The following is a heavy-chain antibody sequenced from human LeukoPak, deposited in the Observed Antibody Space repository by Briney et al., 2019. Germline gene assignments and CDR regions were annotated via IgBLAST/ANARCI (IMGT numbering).Heavy chain of an antibody. Sequence: PSETLSLTCTVSGGSISSGGYYWSWIRQPPGKGLEWIGYINHSGSTNYNPSLKSRVTISVDTSKNQFSLKLSSVTAADTAVYYCARLYCSSTSCYSAVSYYYMDVWGKGTTVTVSS. CDR3: ARLYCSSTSCYSAVSYYYMDV. CDR1: GGSISSGGYY. J-gene: IGHJ6*03. D-gene: IGHD2-2*01. V-gene: IGHV4-30-2*01. CDR2: INHSGST.